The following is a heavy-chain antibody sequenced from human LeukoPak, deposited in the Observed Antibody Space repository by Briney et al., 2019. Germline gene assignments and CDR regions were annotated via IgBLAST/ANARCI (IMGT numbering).Heavy chain of an antibody. J-gene: IGHJ4*02. CDR1: GFTFDDYA. D-gene: IGHD6-13*01. V-gene: IGHV3-9*01. CDR2: ISWISGSI. Sequence: PGRSLRLSCAASGFTFDDYAMHWVRQAPGKGLEWVPGISWISGSIGYADSVKGRFTISRDNAKNSLYLQMNSLRAEDTALYYCAKDTDGAAAGTTWGHWGQGTLVTVSS. CDR3: AKDTDGAAAGTTWGH.